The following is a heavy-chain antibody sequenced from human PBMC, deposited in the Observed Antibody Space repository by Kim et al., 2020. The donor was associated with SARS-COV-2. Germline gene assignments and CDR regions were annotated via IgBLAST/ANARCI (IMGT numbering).Heavy chain of an antibody. CDR1: GGSISSSSYY. V-gene: IGHV4-39*01. CDR3: ARHVGLYGEQTHYFDY. Sequence: SETLSLTCTVSGGSISSSSYYWGWIRQPPGKGLEWIGSIYYSGSTYYNPSLKSRVTISVDTSKNQFSLKLSYVTAADTSVYYGARHVGLYGEQTHYFDYFGHGTLVSVSS. CDR2: IYYSGST. J-gene: IGHJ4*01. D-gene: IGHD4-17*01.